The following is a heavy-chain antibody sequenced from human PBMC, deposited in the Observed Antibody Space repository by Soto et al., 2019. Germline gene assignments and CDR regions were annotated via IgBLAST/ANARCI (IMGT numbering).Heavy chain of an antibody. Sequence: PSETLSLTCSFSGCSIRSNIYYWGWIRQPPGKGLEWIATVHYSGSTYYTPSLKSRVTISADTSNNQFSLRLNSVTAADTAVYYCAKCGYDSSGRLLRYFQHWGQGTLVTVSS. CDR1: GCSIRSNIYY. CDR3: AKCGYDSSGRLLRYFQH. V-gene: IGHV4-39*01. D-gene: IGHD3-22*01. J-gene: IGHJ1*01. CDR2: VHYSGST.